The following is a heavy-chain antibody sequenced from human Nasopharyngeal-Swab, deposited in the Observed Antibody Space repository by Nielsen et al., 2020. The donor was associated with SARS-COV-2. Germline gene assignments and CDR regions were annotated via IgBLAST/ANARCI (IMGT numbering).Heavy chain of an antibody. CDR3: ARVGPSGYYYGMDV. J-gene: IGHJ6*02. D-gene: IGHD6-25*01. CDR2: INPNSGGT. Sequence: WVRQAPGQGLEWMGRINPNSGGTNYAQKFQGRVTMTRDTSISTAYMELSRLRSDGTAVYYCARVGPSGYYYGMDVWGQGTTVTVSS. V-gene: IGHV1-2*06.